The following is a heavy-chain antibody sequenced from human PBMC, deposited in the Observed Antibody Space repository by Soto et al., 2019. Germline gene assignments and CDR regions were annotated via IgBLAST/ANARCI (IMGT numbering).Heavy chain of an antibody. V-gene: IGHV1-18*01. CDR3: ARKVLLWFGEDSNNWFDP. D-gene: IGHD3-10*01. CDR2: ISAYNGNT. Sequence: QVQLVQSGAEVKKPGASVKVSCKASGYTFTSYGISWVRQAPGQGLEWMGWISAYNGNTNYAQKLQGRVTMTTDTSTSTAYMELRSLRSDDTAVYFCARKVLLWFGEDSNNWFDPWGQGTLVTVSS. CDR1: GYTFTSYG. J-gene: IGHJ5*02.